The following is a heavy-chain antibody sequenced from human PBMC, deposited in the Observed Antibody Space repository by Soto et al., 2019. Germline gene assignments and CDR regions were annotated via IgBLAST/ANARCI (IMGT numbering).Heavy chain of an antibody. Sequence: GVLRLSCAASGFTFSSYAMTWVRQAPGKGLEWVSIISSSGDGTYYADSVKGRFTISRDNSRNTLILQMHSLRADDTAVYYCEXNADFWSWRMAVWGQGTSVPVSS. V-gene: IGHV3-23*01. CDR3: EXNADFWSWRMAV. D-gene: IGHD3-3*01. CDR2: ISSSGDGT. J-gene: IGHJ6*02. CDR1: GFTFSSYA.